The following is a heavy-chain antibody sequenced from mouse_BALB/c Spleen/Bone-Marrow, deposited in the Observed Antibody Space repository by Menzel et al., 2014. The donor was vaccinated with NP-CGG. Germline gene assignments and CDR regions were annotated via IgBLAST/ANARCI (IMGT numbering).Heavy chain of an antibody. Sequence: EVQLQQSGAELVRPGALVKLSCKGSGFNIKDYYMHWVKQRPEQGLEWIGWIDPENGYTIFDPKFQGNASITADTSSNTAYLQLSSLTSEDTAVYCCAPYYGNYGFAYWGQGTLVTVSA. V-gene: IGHV14-1*02. D-gene: IGHD2-10*01. CDR1: GFNIKDYY. CDR2: IDPENGYT. CDR3: APYYGNYGFAY. J-gene: IGHJ3*01.